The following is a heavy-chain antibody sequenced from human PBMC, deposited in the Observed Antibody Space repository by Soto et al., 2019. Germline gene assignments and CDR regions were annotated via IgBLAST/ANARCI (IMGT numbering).Heavy chain of an antibody. V-gene: IGHV4-30-4*01. CDR2: IYYSGST. CDR3: SRFPHYNGSPRGYYYYGMDD. Sequence: SETLSLTCTVSGGSISSGDYYWSWIRQPPGKGLEWIGYIYYSGSTYYNPSLKSRVTISVDTSKNQFSLKLSSVTAADTAVYYCSRFPHYNGSPRGYYYYGMDDWGQGTTVTVSS. CDR1: GGSISSGDYY. J-gene: IGHJ6*02. D-gene: IGHD3-10*01.